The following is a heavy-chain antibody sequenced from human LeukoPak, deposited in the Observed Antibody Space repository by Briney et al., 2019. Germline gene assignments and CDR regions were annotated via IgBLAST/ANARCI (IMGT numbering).Heavy chain of an antibody. Sequence: GASVKVSCKASGGTFGSYAISWVRQAPGQGLEWMGGIIPIFGTANYAQKFQGRVTITADESTSTAYMELSSLRSEDTAVYYCARDSSGWKPDFFDYWGQGTLVTVSS. V-gene: IGHV1-69*13. CDR1: GGTFGSYA. CDR2: IIPIFGTA. J-gene: IGHJ4*02. CDR3: ARDSSGWKPDFFDY. D-gene: IGHD6-19*01.